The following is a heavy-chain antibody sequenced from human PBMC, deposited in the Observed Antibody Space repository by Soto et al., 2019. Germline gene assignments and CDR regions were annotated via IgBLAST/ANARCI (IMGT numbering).Heavy chain of an antibody. CDR3: ARAIAVAGTFVNWFDP. CDR1: GYTFTSYG. J-gene: IGHJ5*02. CDR2: ISAYNGNT. D-gene: IGHD6-19*01. Sequence: QVQLVQSGAEVKKPGASVKVSCKASGYTFTSYGISWVRQAPGQGLEWMGWISAYNGNTNYAQKLQGRVTMTTDTSTSRAYMELRSLRSDDTAVYYCARAIAVAGTFVNWFDPWGQGTLVTVSS. V-gene: IGHV1-18*01.